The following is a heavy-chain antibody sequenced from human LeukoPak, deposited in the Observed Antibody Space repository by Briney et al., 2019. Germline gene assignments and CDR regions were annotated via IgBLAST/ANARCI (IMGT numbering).Heavy chain of an antibody. J-gene: IGHJ3*02. CDR3: ASNDFWSGYPAAFDI. D-gene: IGHD3-3*01. Sequence: PGRSLRLSCAASGFTFSSYAMHWVRQAPGKGLEWVAVISYDGSNKYYADSVKGRFTISRDNSKNTLYLQMNSLRAEDTAVYYCASNDFWSGYPAAFDIWGQGTMVTVSS. V-gene: IGHV3-30-3*01. CDR1: GFTFSSYA. CDR2: ISYDGSNK.